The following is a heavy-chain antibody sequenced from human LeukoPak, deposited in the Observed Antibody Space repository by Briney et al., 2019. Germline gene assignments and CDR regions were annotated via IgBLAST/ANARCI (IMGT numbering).Heavy chain of an antibody. CDR2: ISAYNGNT. V-gene: IGHV1-18*01. J-gene: IGHJ6*02. Sequence: ASVKVSCKASGYTFTSYGISWVRQAPGQGLEWMGWISAYNGNTNYAQKLQGRVTMTTDTSTSTAYMELRSPRSDDTAVYYCAREHGVVGAPYYYYYYGMDVWGQGTTVTVSS. CDR3: AREHGVVGAPYYYYYYGMDV. D-gene: IGHD1-26*01. CDR1: GYTFTSYG.